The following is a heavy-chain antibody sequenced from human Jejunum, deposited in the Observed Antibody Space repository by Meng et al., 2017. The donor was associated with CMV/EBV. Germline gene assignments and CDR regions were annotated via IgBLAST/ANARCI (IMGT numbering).Heavy chain of an antibody. CDR2: IYYSGSK. CDR1: DGSISSYY. J-gene: IGHJ4*02. V-gene: IGHV4-59*01. D-gene: IGHD1-1*01. CDR3: ARDLGTGLVEY. Sequence: CPVSDGSISSYYWSWIRQPPGKGLEYIGYIYYSGSKKYNPSLKSRVTISIDTSKNQFSLKLSSVTAADTAVYYCARDLGTGLVEYWGQGTRVTVSS.